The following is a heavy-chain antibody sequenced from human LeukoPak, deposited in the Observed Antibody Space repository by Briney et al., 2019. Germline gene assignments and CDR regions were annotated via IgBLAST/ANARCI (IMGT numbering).Heavy chain of an antibody. V-gene: IGHV4-39*01. Sequence: PSETLSLTCTVSGNSVRSSSYYWGWIRQSPEKGLEWIGSIYYSGSTYYSASFKSRVSISVDTSQNQFSPKLRSVTAADRAVYYCASRYYYDTRGYFLHWGQGTLVAVSS. CDR2: IYYSGST. J-gene: IGHJ1*01. CDR3: ASRYYYDTRGYFLH. D-gene: IGHD3-22*01. CDR1: GNSVRSSSYY.